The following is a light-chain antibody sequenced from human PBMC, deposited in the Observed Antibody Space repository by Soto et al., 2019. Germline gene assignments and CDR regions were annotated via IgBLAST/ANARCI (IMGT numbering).Light chain of an antibody. Sequence: EIVLPQSPGTLSLSPGARATLSGRASQSVSSSYLAWYQQKPGQAPRLLIYGASSRATGIPDRFSGSGSRTDFTLTISRLEPEDFAVYYCQQYGSSTTFGEGTRLEIK. CDR2: GAS. J-gene: IGKJ5*01. CDR3: QQYGSSTT. CDR1: QSVSSSY. V-gene: IGKV3-20*01.